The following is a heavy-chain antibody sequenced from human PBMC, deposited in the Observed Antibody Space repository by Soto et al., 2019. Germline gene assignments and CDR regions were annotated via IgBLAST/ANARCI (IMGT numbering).Heavy chain of an antibody. J-gene: IGHJ4*02. Sequence: GGSLRLSCAASGFTFSSYAMSWVRQAPGKGLEWVSAISGSGGSTFYADSVKGRFTISRDNSKNTLYLQMNSLRAEDTAVYYCAKDLEITMIVVVRPFDYWGQGTLVTVSS. CDR3: AKDLEITMIVVVRPFDY. CDR2: ISGSGGST. V-gene: IGHV3-23*01. D-gene: IGHD3-22*01. CDR1: GFTFSSYA.